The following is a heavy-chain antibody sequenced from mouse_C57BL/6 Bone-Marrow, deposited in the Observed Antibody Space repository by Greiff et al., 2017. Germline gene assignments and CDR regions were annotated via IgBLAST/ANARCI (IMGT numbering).Heavy chain of an antibody. D-gene: IGHD1-1*01. V-gene: IGHV5-6*01. J-gene: IGHJ4*01. CDR1: GFTFSSYG. Sequence: EVKLMESGGDLVKPGGSLKLSCAASGFTFSSYGMSWVRQTPDKRLEWVATISSGGSYTYYPDSVKGRFPISRDNAKNTLYLQMSSLKSEDTAMYYCARHYYGSSYEAMDYWGQGTSVTVSS. CDR2: ISSGGSYT. CDR3: ARHYYGSSYEAMDY.